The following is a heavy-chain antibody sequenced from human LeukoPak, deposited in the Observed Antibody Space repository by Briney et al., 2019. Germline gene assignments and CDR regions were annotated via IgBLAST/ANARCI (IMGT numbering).Heavy chain of an antibody. CDR3: AASQSSSWTALEH. V-gene: IGHV3-7*01. CDR2: IKQDGNEK. J-gene: IGHJ4*02. Sequence: GGSLRLSCAPSGLISSAYWMNWVRQAPGKGLEWVANIKQDGNEKYYVDSVKGRFTISRDNVKNALYLQMNNLRGEDTAVYYCAASQSSSWTALEHWGRGALVTVFS. D-gene: IGHD6-13*01. CDR1: GLISSAYW.